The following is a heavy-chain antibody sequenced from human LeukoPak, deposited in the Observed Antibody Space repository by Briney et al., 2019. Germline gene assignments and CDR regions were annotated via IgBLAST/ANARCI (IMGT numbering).Heavy chain of an antibody. J-gene: IGHJ4*02. Sequence: LGASVKVSCKASGYTFTGYYMHWVRQAPGQGLVWMGWINPNSGSTDYAQKLQGRVTMARDTSISTVYMELSSLTSDDTAVYYCSRGRADGYSGYDFGEYWGQGTLVTVSS. D-gene: IGHD5-12*01. CDR2: INPNSGST. CDR1: GYTFTGYY. V-gene: IGHV1-2*03. CDR3: SRGRADGYSGYDFGEY.